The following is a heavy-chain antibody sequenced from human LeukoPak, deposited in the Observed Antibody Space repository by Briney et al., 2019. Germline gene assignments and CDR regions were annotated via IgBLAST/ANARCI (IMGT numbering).Heavy chain of an antibody. CDR2: ISNSGYTI. J-gene: IGHJ3*02. Sequence: MAGRSLRLSCAASGFTFSDDYMSWIRQAPGKGLEWVSYISNSGYTIYYADSVKGRFTISRDNAENSLYLQMNSLRAEDTAVYYCSRDREQWLHGGAFDIWGQGTMVTVSS. CDR1: GFTFSDDY. CDR3: SRDREQWLHGGAFDI. D-gene: IGHD6-19*01. V-gene: IGHV3-11*04.